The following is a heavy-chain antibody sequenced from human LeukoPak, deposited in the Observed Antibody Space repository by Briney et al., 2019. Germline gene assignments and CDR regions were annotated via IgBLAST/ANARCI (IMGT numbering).Heavy chain of an antibody. CDR3: ARDPALGPAAGGDAFDI. J-gene: IGHJ3*02. Sequence: PSETLSLTCTVSGGSISSGGYYWSWIRQPPGKGLEWIGCIYHSGSTYYNPSLKSRVTISVDRSKNQFSLKLSSVTAADTAVYYCARDPALGPAAGGDAFDIWGQGTMVTVSS. D-gene: IGHD6-13*01. V-gene: IGHV4-30-2*01. CDR1: GGSISSGGYY. CDR2: IYHSGST.